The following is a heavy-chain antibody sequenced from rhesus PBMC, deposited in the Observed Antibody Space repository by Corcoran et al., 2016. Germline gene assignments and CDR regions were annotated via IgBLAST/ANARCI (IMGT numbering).Heavy chain of an antibody. D-gene: IGHD5-30*01. CDR3: ARFADTAGTRGYFDI. J-gene: IGHJ2*01. CDR2: IYGSGGRT. V-gene: IGHV4-160*01. Sequence: QVQLQESGPGLVKPSETLSLTCAVSGGSFSSYWWGWLRQPPGRGLAWIGSIYGSGGRTDYTPAPNTSTAISRVPATNQFSLKLLSVTAADTAVYYMARFADTAGTRGYFDIWGPGTPITISS. CDR1: GGSFSSYW.